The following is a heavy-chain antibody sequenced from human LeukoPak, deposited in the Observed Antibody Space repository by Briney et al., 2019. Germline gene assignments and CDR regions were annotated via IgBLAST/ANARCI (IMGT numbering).Heavy chain of an antibody. CDR3: ARVRHGAFDI. V-gene: IGHV4-34*01. J-gene: IGHJ3*02. CDR1: GGSFSGYY. Sequence: KPSETLSLTCAVYGGSFSGYYWSWIRQPPGKGLEWIGEINHSGSTNYNPSLKSRVTISVDTSKNQFSLKLSSVTAADTAVYYCARVRHGAFDIWGQGTMVTVSS. CDR2: INHSGST.